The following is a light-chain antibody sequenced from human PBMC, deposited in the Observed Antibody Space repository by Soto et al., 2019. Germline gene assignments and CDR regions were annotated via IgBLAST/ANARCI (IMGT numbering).Light chain of an antibody. J-gene: IGKJ4*01. CDR1: QSVSSN. V-gene: IGKV3-15*01. CDR3: QQYNNWPPLT. CDR2: GAS. Sequence: EIVMTQSPATLSVSPGERATLSCRASQSVSSNLAWYQQKTGQAPRLLIYGASTRATGIAARFSGSGSGTEFTLTISSLPSEDFAVYYCQQYNNWPPLTFGGGTKVEIK.